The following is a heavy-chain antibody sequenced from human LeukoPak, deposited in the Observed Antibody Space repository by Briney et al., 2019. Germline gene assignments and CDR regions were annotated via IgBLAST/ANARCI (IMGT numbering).Heavy chain of an antibody. CDR1: GFTFSSYS. V-gene: IGHV3-21*01. CDR3: ARELVGATSFDY. Sequence: GGSLRLSCAASGFTFSSYSMNWVRQAPGKGLQWVSSISSSSSYIYYADSVKGRFTISRDNAKSSLYLQMNSLRAEDTAVYYCARELVGATSFDYWGQGTLVTVSS. CDR2: ISSSSSYI. D-gene: IGHD1-26*01. J-gene: IGHJ4*02.